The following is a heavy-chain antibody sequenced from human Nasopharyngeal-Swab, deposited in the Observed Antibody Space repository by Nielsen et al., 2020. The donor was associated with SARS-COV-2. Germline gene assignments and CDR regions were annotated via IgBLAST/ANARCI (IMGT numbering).Heavy chain of an antibody. V-gene: IGHV3-23*03. D-gene: IGHD4-17*01. CDR3: AKVTTVTDPDDY. J-gene: IGHJ4*02. CDR2: IYSGGSST. CDR1: GFTFSSYA. Sequence: GESLKISCAASGFTFSSYAVSWVRQAPGKGLEWVSVIYSGGSSTYYADSVKGRFTISRDNSKNTLYLQMNSLRAEDTAVYYCAKVTTVTDPDDYWGQGTLVTVSS.